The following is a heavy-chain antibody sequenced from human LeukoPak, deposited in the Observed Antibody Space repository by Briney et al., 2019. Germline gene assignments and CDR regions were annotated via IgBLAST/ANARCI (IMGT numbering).Heavy chain of an antibody. CDR3: AADYGDYVRGSY. CDR2: IYHSGST. Sequence: PSETLSLTCAVSGGSISSGGYSWSWIRQPPGKGLEWIGYIYHSGSTYYNPSLKSRVTISVDGSKNQFSLKLSSVTAADTAVYYCAADYGDYVRGSYWGQGTLVTVSS. V-gene: IGHV4-30-2*01. J-gene: IGHJ4*02. CDR1: GGSISSGGYS. D-gene: IGHD4-17*01.